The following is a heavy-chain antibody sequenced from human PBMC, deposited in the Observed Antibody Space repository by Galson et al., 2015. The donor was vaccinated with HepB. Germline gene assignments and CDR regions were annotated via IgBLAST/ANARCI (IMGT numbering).Heavy chain of an antibody. CDR3: ASKRCSGGSCNYYGMDV. D-gene: IGHD2-15*01. CDR2: IIPIFGTA. Sequence: SVKVSCKASGGTFSSYAISWVRQAPGQGLEWMGGIIPIFGTANYAQKFQGRVTITADESTSTAYMELSSLRSEDTAVYYCASKRCSGGSCNYYGMDVWGQGTTVAVSS. V-gene: IGHV1-69*13. CDR1: GGTFSSYA. J-gene: IGHJ6*02.